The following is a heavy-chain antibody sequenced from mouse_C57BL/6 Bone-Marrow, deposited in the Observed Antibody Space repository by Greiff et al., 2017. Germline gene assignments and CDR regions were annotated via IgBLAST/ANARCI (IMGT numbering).Heavy chain of an antibody. CDR3: TRIAY. Sequence: EVQLQQSGAELVRPGASVKLSCTASGFNIKDDYMPWVTQRPDQGLEWIGWIDPAHGDTDYASKFQGKATITLDPSSNTAYLQLSSLTSEDTAVYYCTRIAYWGQGTLVTVSA. CDR1: GFNIKDDY. J-gene: IGHJ3*01. CDR2: IDPAHGDT. V-gene: IGHV14-4*01.